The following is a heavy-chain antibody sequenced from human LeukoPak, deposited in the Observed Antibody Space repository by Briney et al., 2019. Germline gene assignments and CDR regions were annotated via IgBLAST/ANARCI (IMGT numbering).Heavy chain of an antibody. Sequence: PGGSLRLSCAASGFTMSSFWMSWVRQAPGKGLEWVAVISYDGSNKYYADSVKGRFTISRDNSKNTLYLQMNSLRAEDTAVYYCAKGYTEALDYWGQGTLVTVSS. CDR2: ISYDGSNK. D-gene: IGHD2-2*02. CDR3: AKGYTEALDY. CDR1: GFTMSSFW. J-gene: IGHJ4*02. V-gene: IGHV3-30*18.